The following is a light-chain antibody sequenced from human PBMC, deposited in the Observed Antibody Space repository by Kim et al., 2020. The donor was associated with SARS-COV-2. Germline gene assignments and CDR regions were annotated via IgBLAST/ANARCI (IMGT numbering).Light chain of an antibody. V-gene: IGKV1-9*01. CDR2: DAS. Sequence: DIQLTQSPSFLSASVGDRVTITCRASQGISGFLAWYQQKPGQAPRLLIYDASTLRSGVPSRFSGSGSGTEFTLTISTLQPEDVATDYCLQLNSYPLRFTFGPGTKVDIK. J-gene: IGKJ3*01. CDR1: QGISGF. CDR3: LQLNSYPLRFT.